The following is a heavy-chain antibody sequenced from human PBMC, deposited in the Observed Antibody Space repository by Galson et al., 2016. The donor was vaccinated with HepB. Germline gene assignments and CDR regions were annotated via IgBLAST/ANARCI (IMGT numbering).Heavy chain of an antibody. J-gene: IGHJ6*02. CDR1: GFTFDDYG. CDR2: ISWKSGNI. CDR3: ARDNSYYDMDV. V-gene: IGHV3-9*01. Sequence: SLRLSCAASGFTFDDYGMLWVRQGPGKGLEWVSGISWKSGNIGYADSVKGRFTISRDNAKKSMYLQMNSLRGEDTALYYCARDNSYYDMDVWGQGTTVIVSS.